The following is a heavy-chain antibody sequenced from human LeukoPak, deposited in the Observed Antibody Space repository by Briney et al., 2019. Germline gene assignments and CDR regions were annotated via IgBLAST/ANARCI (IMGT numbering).Heavy chain of an antibody. V-gene: IGHV1-18*01. J-gene: IGHJ4*02. D-gene: IGHD3-22*01. Sequence: ASVKVSCKASGYTFTSYGISWVRQAPGQGLEWMEWISAYNGNTNYAQKLQGRVTMTTDTSTSTAYMELRSLRSDDTAVYYCARVPDYYYDSSGYSVDYWGQGTLVTVSS. CDR2: ISAYNGNT. CDR1: GYTFTSYG. CDR3: ARVPDYYYDSSGYSVDY.